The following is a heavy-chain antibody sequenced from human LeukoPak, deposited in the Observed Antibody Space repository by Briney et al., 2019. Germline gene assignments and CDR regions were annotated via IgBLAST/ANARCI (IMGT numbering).Heavy chain of an antibody. V-gene: IGHV3-7*01. CDR3: AELGITMIGGV. CDR1: GFTFRNYW. J-gene: IGHJ6*04. Sequence: GGSLRLSCAASGFTFRNYWMVWVRQAPGKGLEWVANIKQDGSEIDYVASVKGRFTISRDNAKNSLYLQMNSLRAEDTAVYYCAELGITMIGGVWGKGTTVTISS. CDR2: IKQDGSEI. D-gene: IGHD3-10*02.